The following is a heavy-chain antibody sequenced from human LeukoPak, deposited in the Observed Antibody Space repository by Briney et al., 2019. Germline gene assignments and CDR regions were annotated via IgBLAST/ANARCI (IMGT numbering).Heavy chain of an antibody. J-gene: IGHJ4*02. CDR1: GFTFSNAW. CDR2: ISYDGSNT. CDR3: AKPYYYGSRSYMDY. V-gene: IGHV3-30*18. D-gene: IGHD3-10*01. Sequence: PGGSLRLSCAASGFTFSNAWMSWVRQAPGKGLEWVAVISYDGSNTYYADSVKGRFTISRDNSKNMLYLQMNSLRAEDTAVYYCAKPYYYGSRSYMDYWGQGTLVTVSS.